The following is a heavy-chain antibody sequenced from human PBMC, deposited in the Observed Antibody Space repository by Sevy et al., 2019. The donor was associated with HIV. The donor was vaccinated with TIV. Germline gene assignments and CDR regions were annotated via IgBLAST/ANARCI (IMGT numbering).Heavy chain of an antibody. Sequence: GGSLRLSCAASGFTVSSNYMSWVRQAPGKGLEWVSVIYSGGSTYYADSVKGRFTTSRDNSKNTLYLQMNSLRAEDTAVYYCAREYYYDSSGYSVDYWGQGTLVTVSS. V-gene: IGHV3-53*01. D-gene: IGHD3-22*01. CDR1: GFTVSSNY. CDR2: IYSGGST. J-gene: IGHJ4*02. CDR3: AREYYYDSSGYSVDY.